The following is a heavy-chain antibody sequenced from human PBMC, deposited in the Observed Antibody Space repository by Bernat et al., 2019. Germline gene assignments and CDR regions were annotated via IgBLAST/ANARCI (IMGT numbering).Heavy chain of an antibody. Sequence: QVQLQESGPGLVKPSGTLSLTCAVSGGSISSSNWWSWVRQPPGKGLEGIGEIYHSGSTNYNPSLKCRVTISVDKSKKQFSMKVSCVTAADTAVYYCARGDTSSSGSYYSGMDVWGQGTTVTVSS. CDR2: IYHSGST. CDR1: GGSISSSNW. CDR3: ARGDTSSSGSYYSGMDV. J-gene: IGHJ6*02. D-gene: IGHD6-6*01. V-gene: IGHV4-4*02.